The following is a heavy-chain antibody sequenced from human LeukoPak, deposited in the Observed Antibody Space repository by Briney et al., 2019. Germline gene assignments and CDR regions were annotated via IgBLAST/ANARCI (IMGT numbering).Heavy chain of an antibody. CDR3: AKVKGTAPSYFDY. J-gene: IGHJ4*02. V-gene: IGHV3-23*01. Sequence: GGSLRLSCAASGFTFTSYTMSWVRQAPGKGLEWVSGLSGSGYNTYYADSVKGRFTISRDNSKNTLYLKMDSLRAEDTAVYYCAKVKGTAPSYFDYWGQGTLVTVSS. D-gene: IGHD5-18*01. CDR2: LSGSGYNT. CDR1: GFTFTSYT.